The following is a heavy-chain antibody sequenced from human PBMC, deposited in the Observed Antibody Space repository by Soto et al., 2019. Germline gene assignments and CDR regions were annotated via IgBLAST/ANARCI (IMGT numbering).Heavy chain of an antibody. V-gene: IGHV1-18*01. Sequence: GASVKVSCKASGYTFTSYGISWVRQAPGQGLEWMGWISAYNGNTNYAQKLQGRVTMTTDTSTSTAYMELRSLRSDDTAVYYCARVPRAAIFGVVTLIDYWGQGTLVTVSS. CDR2: ISAYNGNT. D-gene: IGHD3-3*02. CDR3: ARVPRAAIFGVVTLIDY. CDR1: GYTFTSYG. J-gene: IGHJ4*02.